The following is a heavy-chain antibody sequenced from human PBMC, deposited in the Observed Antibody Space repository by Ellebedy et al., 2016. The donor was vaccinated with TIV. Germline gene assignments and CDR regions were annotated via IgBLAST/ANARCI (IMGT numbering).Heavy chain of an antibody. V-gene: IGHV4-4*02. CDR2: IFPLGTT. CDR1: GDSINSSHW. Sequence: MPSETLSLTCAISGDSINSSHWWSWVRQTPGKGLEWIGVIFPLGTTNYNTSLKSRVTLSLDKSKNQFSLKMTSVTAADTAVYYCARTALQTAVLDFWGQGTPVTVSS. J-gene: IGHJ4*02. D-gene: IGHD2-8*01. CDR3: ARTALQTAVLDF.